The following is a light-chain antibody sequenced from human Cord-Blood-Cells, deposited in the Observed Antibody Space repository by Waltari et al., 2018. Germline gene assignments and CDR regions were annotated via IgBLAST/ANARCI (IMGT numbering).Light chain of an antibody. Sequence: DIQMTQSPPTLSASVGDRVTITCRASQSISSWMSSYQQKPGKAPKLLIYKACSLESGGPSRFRGSGSGTEFTLTISSLQPDDCATYYCQQYNSYSSFGGGTKVEIK. CDR2: KAC. CDR3: QQYNSYSS. J-gene: IGKJ4*01. V-gene: IGKV1-5*03. CDR1: QSISSW.